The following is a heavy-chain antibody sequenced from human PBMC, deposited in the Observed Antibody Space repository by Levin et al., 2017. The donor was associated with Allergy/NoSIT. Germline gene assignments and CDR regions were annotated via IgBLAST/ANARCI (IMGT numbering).Heavy chain of an antibody. CDR1: GFTFSSYA. J-gene: IGHJ6*02. Sequence: PGGSLRLSCAASGFTFSSYAMSWVRQAPGKGLEWVSAISGSGGSTYYADSVKGRFTISRDNSKNTLYLQMNSLRAEDTAVYYCAKDFRATTVTTLYYYYGMDVWGQGTTVTVSS. CDR3: AKDFRATTVTTLYYYYGMDV. D-gene: IGHD4-17*01. V-gene: IGHV3-23*01. CDR2: ISGSGGST.